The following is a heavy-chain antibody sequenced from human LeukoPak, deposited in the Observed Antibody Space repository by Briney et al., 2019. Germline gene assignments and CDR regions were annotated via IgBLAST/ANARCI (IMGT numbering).Heavy chain of an antibody. CDR3: ARHPGKVTNDWYFDL. V-gene: IGHV1-2*02. J-gene: IGHJ2*01. Sequence: ASVKVSCKASGYTFSGYYMHWVRQAPGQGLEWMGWINPNSGGTKYAQKFQGRVTMTRDTSISTAYMELSRLRSDDTAVYYCARHPGKVTNDWYFDLWGRGTLVTVSS. CDR1: GYTFSGYY. CDR2: INPNSGGT. D-gene: IGHD4-23*01.